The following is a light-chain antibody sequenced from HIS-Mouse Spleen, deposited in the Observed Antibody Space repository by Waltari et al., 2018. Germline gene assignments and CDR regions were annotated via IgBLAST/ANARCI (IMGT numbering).Light chain of an antibody. J-gene: IGLJ3*02. CDR2: INN. CDR3: AAWDDSLNGWV. Sequence: QSVLTQPPSASGTPGQRVTISCSGSSSTIGSNTVNWYQQLPGTAPKLLIYINNQRPSGVPDRFSGSESGTSASLAISGLQSEDEADYYCAAWDDSLNGWVFGGGTKLTVL. V-gene: IGLV1-44*01. CDR1: SSTIGSNT.